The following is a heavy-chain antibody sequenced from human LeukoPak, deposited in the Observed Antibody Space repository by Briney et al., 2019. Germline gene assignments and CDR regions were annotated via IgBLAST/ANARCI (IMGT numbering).Heavy chain of an antibody. D-gene: IGHD3-22*01. CDR1: GYTFTSYY. CDR2: INPSGGST. J-gene: IGHJ4*02. Sequence: ASVKVSCKASGYTFTSYYMHWVRQAPGQGLEWMGIINPSGGSTSYAQKFQGRVTMTRDTSTSTVYMELSSLRSEDTAVYYCARDAPFYDSGDYLLGESLDYWGQGTLVTVSS. V-gene: IGHV1-46*01. CDR3: ARDAPFYDSGDYLLGESLDY.